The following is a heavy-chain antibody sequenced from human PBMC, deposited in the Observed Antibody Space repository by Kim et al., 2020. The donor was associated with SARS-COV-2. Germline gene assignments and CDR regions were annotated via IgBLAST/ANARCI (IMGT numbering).Heavy chain of an antibody. Sequence: GGSLRLSCAASEFSVSGTHMSWVRQAPGKGLQWVSFIFYDDETYYADSVKGRFTISKDTSKNTLYLQMQSLRAEDTAIYYCARDGGSISRTRGGVEYHGMDVWGQGITVTVSS. D-gene: IGHD2-8*02. CDR1: EFSVSGTH. CDR2: IFYDDET. V-gene: IGHV3-53*01. CDR3: ARDGGSISRTRGGVEYHGMDV. J-gene: IGHJ6*02.